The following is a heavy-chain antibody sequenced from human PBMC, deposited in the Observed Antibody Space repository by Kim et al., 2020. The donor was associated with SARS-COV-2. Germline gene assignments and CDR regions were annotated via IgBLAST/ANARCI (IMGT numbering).Heavy chain of an antibody. D-gene: IGHD2-15*01. V-gene: IGHV3-53*01. CDR1: GFTVIGHY. Sequence: GGSLRLSCAASGFTVIGHYMNWVRQAPGGGLEWVSGICGGGSTNYDAAAVDARFTFTSDNDNNTLYLKKIVLRAEDTAIYYCAKSDSGGVRCYVINNWG. CDR3: AKSDSGGVRCYVINN. CDR2: ICGGGST. J-gene: IGHJ3*02.